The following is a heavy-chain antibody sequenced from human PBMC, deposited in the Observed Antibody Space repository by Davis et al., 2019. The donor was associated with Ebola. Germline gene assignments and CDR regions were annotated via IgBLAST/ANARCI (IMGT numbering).Heavy chain of an antibody. CDR3: ARAAVPAARAPAYYYYYYMDV. CDR1: GGTFSSYA. CDR2: IIPILGIA. V-gene: IGHV1-69*10. D-gene: IGHD2-2*01. J-gene: IGHJ6*03. Sequence: SVKVSCKASGGTFSSYAIGWVRQAPGQGLEWMGGIIPILGIANYAQKFQGRVTITADESTSTAYMELSSLRSEDTAVYYCARAAVPAARAPAYYYYYYMDVWGKGTTVTVSS.